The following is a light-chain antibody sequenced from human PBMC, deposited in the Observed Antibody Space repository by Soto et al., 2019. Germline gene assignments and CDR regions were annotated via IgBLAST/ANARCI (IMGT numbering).Light chain of an antibody. J-gene: IGLJ1*01. Sequence: QSVLAQPASVSGSPGQSITVSCTGTSRDVGTYNLISWYQQYPGKAPKVMIYEGSKRPSGVSNRFSGSKSGNTASLTISGLQAEDEADYYCCSYAGSDTDGFGNGTKGTVL. V-gene: IGLV2-23*01. CDR2: EGS. CDR3: CSYAGSDTDG. CDR1: SRDVGTYNL.